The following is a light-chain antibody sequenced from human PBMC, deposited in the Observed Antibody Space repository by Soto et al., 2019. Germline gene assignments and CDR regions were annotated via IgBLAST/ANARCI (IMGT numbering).Light chain of an antibody. J-gene: IGLJ3*02. CDR1: SNDVGAFDS. CDR2: EVY. Sequence: QSALTQPASVSGSPGQSITISCTGTSNDVGAFDSVSWYQQHPGKAPKLMIYEVYDRPSGVSNRFSGSKSGNTASLTISGLQPEDEADYHCTSYTTTYTRVFGGGTKLTVL. CDR3: TSYTTTYTRV. V-gene: IGLV2-14*01.